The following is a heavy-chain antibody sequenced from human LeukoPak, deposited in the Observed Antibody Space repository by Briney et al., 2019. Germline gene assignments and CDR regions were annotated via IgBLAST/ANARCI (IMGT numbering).Heavy chain of an antibody. V-gene: IGHV1-8*01. Sequence: ASVKLSCKASGYTFTSYDINWVRQATGQGLEWMGWMNPNSGNTGYAQKFQGRVTMTRNTSISTAYMELSSLRSEDTAVYYCARGRGSSGRTNWFDLWGQGTLVTVSS. CDR2: MNPNSGNT. CDR1: GYTFTSYD. D-gene: IGHD6-13*01. J-gene: IGHJ5*02. CDR3: ARGRGSSGRTNWFDL.